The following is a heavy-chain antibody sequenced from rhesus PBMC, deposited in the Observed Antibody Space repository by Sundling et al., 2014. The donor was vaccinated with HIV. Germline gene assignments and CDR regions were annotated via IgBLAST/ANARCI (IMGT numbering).Heavy chain of an antibody. CDR3: ARGGSFGY. V-gene: IGHV3-178*01. D-gene: IGHD3-3*01. CDR2: ISNGGDRK. CDR1: GFTFSDYY. J-gene: IGHJ4*01. Sequence: EVQLVESGAAWQSLGGPVRLSCAASGFTFSDYYMDWVRQAPGKGLEWVSRISNGGDRKYYADSVKGRFTISRENAKNTLSLQMDSLRVEDTAVFYCARGGSFGYWGQGVLVTVSP.